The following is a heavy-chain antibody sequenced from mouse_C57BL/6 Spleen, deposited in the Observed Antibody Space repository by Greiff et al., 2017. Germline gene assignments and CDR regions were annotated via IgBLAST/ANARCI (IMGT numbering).Heavy chain of an antibody. V-gene: IGHV1-64*01. D-gene: IGHD1-1*01. CDR2: IHPNSGST. CDR3: ANHYYGSSYVR. Sequence: VQLQQSGAELVKPGASVKLSCKASGYTFTSYWMHWVKQRPGQGLEWIGMIHPNSGSTNYNEKFKSKATLTVDKSSSTAYMQLSSLTSEDSAVYYCANHYYGSSYVRWGQGTTLTVSS. J-gene: IGHJ2*01. CDR1: GYTFTSYW.